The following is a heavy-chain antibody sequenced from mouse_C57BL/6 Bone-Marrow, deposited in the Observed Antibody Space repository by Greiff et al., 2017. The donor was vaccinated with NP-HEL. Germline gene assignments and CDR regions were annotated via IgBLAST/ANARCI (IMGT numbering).Heavy chain of an antibody. J-gene: IGHJ4*01. CDR3: AKGMGGVYYAMDY. D-gene: IGHD2-10*02. Sequence: VKLVESGPGLVQPSQSLSITCTVSGFSLTSYGVHWVRQPPGKGLEWLGVIWSGGSTDYNAAFISRLSISKDNSKSQVFFKMNSLQADDTAIYYCAKGMGGVYYAMDYWGQGTSVTVSS. CDR1: GFSLTSYG. V-gene: IGHV2-4*01. CDR2: IWSGGST.